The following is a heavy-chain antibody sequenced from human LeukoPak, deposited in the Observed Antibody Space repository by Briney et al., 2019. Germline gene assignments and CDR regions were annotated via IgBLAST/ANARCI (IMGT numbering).Heavy chain of an antibody. CDR1: GFTFSSYA. D-gene: IGHD2-15*01. Sequence: GGSLRLSCAASGFTFSSYAMSWVRQAPGKGLEWVSAISGSGGSTYYADSVKGRFTISRDNSKNTLYLQMNSLRAEDTAVYYCAKVGAIGYCSGGSCYPIEYFQHWGQGTLVTVSS. CDR3: AKVGAIGYCSGGSCYPIEYFQH. J-gene: IGHJ1*01. CDR2: ISGSGGST. V-gene: IGHV3-23*01.